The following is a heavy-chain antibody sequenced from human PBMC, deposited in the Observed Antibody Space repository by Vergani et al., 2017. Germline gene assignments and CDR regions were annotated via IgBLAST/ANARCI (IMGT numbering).Heavy chain of an antibody. Sequence: QVQLQKSGPGLVKPSETLSLTCAVSGYSISSGYYWGWIRQPPGKGLEWIGSIYHSGSTYYNPSLKSRVTISVDTSKNQFSLKLSSVTAADTAVYYCARGRRNYFDYWGQGTLVTVSS. D-gene: IGHD1-26*01. CDR2: IYHSGST. CDR1: GYSISSGYY. CDR3: ARGRRNYFDY. V-gene: IGHV4-38-2*01. J-gene: IGHJ4*02.